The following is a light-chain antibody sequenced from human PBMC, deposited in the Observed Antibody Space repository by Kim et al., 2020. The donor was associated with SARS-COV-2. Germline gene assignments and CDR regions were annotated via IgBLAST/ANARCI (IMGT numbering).Light chain of an antibody. J-gene: IGLJ1*01. CDR2: STN. CDR3: AAWDDSLSGRV. CDR1: PSHIGRGY. Sequence: TISCSGSPSHIGRGYVSGYQQLPGTAPKLLIYSTNQRPSGVPDRFSGSKSGTSASLAISELRSEDEADYYCAAWDDSLSGRVFGTGTKVTVL. V-gene: IGLV1-47*01.